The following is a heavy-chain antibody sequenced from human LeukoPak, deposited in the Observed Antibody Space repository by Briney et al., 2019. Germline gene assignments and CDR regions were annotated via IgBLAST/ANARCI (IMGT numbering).Heavy chain of an antibody. Sequence: ASVKVSCKASGYTFTGYYMHWVRQAPGQGLECMGRINPNSGGTNYAQKFQGRVTMTRDTSDSTAYMELSRLRSDDTAVYYCAVAGYSSSWALAAFDIWGQGTMVTVSS. V-gene: IGHV1-2*06. D-gene: IGHD6-13*01. CDR3: AVAGYSSSWALAAFDI. J-gene: IGHJ3*02. CDR1: GYTFTGYY. CDR2: INPNSGGT.